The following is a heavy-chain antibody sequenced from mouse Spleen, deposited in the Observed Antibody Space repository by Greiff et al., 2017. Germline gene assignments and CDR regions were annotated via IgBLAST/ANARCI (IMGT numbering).Heavy chain of an antibody. J-gene: IGHJ3*01. CDR3: ARQETTGTRFAY. V-gene: IGHV5-9-3*01. D-gene: IGHD4-1*01. CDR1: GFTFSSYA. Sequence: EVQLVESGGGLVKPGGSLKLSCAASGFTFSSYAMSWVRQTPEKRLEWVATISSGGSYTYYPDSVKGRFTISRDNAKNTLYLQMSSLRSEDTAMYYCARQETTGTRFAYWGQGTLVTVSA. CDR2: ISSGGSYT.